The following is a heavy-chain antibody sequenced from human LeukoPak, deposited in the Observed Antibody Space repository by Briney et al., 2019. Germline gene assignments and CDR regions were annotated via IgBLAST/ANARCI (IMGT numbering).Heavy chain of an antibody. CDR3: AKLGGTRYLEFLSLGDWYFHL. J-gene: IGHJ2*01. Sequence: GGSLRLSCAASGFNFSSSGMSWVRQAPGRGLEWVSGISASGGSTYYADSVKGRFIISRDKSKDTLFLQMSSLRAEDTAVYYCAKLGGTRYLEFLSLGDWYFHLRGRGTLVNVSS. CDR2: ISASGGST. V-gene: IGHV3-23*01. CDR1: GFNFSSSG. D-gene: IGHD3-3*01.